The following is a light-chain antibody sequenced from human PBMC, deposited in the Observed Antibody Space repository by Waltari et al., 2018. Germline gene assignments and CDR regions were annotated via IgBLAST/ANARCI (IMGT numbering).Light chain of an antibody. CDR1: ALPKQF. V-gene: IGLV3-25*03. J-gene: IGLJ3*02. CDR2: KDT. Sequence: SYELTQPPSVSVSPGQTATITCSGDALPKQFAHWYHQKPGQAPVVVIYKDTERPSGIHERFSVSSSGKTVTLTINGVQAEDEADYYCQSADSSGTWVFGGGTKLTVL. CDR3: QSADSSGTWV.